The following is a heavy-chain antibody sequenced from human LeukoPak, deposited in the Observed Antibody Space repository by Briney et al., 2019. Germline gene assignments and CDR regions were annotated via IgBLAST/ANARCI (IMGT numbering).Heavy chain of an antibody. CDR2: ISGSGGST. V-gene: IGHV3-23*01. CDR3: AKVIIARYYDILTGYYSSRWFDP. J-gene: IGHJ5*02. D-gene: IGHD3-9*01. Sequence: GGSLRLSCAASGFTFSSYAMSWVRQAPGKGLEWVSAISGSGGSTYYADSVKGRFTISRDNSKNTLYLQMNSLRAEDTAVYYCAKVIIARYYDILTGYYSSRWFDPWGQGTLVTVSS. CDR1: GFTFSSYA.